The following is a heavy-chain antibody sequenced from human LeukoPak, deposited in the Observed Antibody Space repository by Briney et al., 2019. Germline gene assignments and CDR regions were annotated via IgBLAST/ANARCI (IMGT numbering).Heavy chain of an antibody. Sequence: GESLQISCKGSGYSFTSYWIGWVRQMPGKGLEWMGIIYPGDSDTRYSSSFQGQVTISADKSISTAYLQWSSLKASDTAMYYCARQESYDSSGYYLNYWGQGTLVTVSS. CDR3: ARQESYDSSGYYLNY. J-gene: IGHJ4*02. V-gene: IGHV5-51*01. CDR1: GYSFTSYW. CDR2: IYPGDSDT. D-gene: IGHD3-22*01.